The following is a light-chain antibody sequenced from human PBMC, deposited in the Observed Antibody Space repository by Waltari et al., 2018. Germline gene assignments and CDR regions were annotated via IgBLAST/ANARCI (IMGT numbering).Light chain of an antibody. V-gene: IGLV2-23*01. CDR3: CSYAAPGWV. J-gene: IGLJ3*02. CDR1: SSDVGSYNL. Sequence: QSALTQPASVSGSPGQSIPISCTGTSSDVGSYNLVSWYQQHPGKAPKLMIYEGSKRPSGVSNRFSGSKSGNTASLTISGLQAEDEADYYCCSYAAPGWVFGGGTKLTVL. CDR2: EGS.